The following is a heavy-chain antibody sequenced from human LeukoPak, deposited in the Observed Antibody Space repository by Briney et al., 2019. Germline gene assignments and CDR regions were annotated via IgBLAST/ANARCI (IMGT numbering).Heavy chain of an antibody. Sequence: ASVKVSCKASGGTFSGYSISWVRQAPGQGVEWMGRIITMFATVNYALKFQGRLTFTADDSTGSAYMELTSLTSEDTAVYHCARIHDSTHGLLDEWGQGTLVTVSS. CDR1: GGTFSGYS. CDR3: ARIHDSTHGLLDE. V-gene: IGHV1-69*13. D-gene: IGHD5/OR15-5a*01. J-gene: IGHJ4*02. CDR2: IITMFATV.